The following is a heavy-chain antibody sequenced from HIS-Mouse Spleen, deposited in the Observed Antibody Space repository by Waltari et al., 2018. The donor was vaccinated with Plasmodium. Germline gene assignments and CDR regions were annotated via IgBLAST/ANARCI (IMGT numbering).Heavy chain of an antibody. V-gene: IGHV4-34*01. J-gene: IGHJ4*02. Sequence: QVQLQQWGAGLLKPSETLSLTCAVYGGSFSGYYWSWIRQPPGKGLEWIGEINHSGSTNYNPCLKSRVTISVDTSKNQFSLKLSAVTAADTAVYYCARGGIVGATIDYWGQGTLVTVSS. CDR1: GGSFSGYY. CDR2: INHSGST. D-gene: IGHD1-26*01. CDR3: ARGGIVGATIDY.